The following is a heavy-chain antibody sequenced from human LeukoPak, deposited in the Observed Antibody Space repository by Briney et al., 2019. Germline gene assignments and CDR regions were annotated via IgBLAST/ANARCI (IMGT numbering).Heavy chain of an antibody. J-gene: IGHJ4*02. Sequence: ASVKVSCKASGYTFTGYYIHWVRQAPGQGLEWMGWINSNSGDTNYAQNFQGRVTMTRDTSISTAFMEVSRLRSDDTAIYHCARVPYGSESLFFDYWGQGTLVTVSS. V-gene: IGHV1-2*02. CDR1: GYTFTGYY. D-gene: IGHD3-10*01. CDR3: ARVPYGSESLFFDY. CDR2: INSNSGDT.